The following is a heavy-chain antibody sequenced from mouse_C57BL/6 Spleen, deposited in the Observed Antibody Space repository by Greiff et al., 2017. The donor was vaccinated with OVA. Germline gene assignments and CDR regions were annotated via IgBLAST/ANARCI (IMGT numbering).Heavy chain of an antibody. J-gene: IGHJ1*03. V-gene: IGHV1-53*01. CDR2: INPSNGGT. CDR3: ARRTTVVATRYFDV. D-gene: IGHD1-1*01. CDR1: GYTFTSYW. Sequence: QVQLQQPGPELVKPGASVKLSCKASGYTFTSYWMHWVKQRPGQGLEWIGNINPSNGGTNYNEKFKSKATLTVDKSSSTAYMQLSSLTSEDSAVYYCARRTTVVATRYFDVWGTGTTVTVSS.